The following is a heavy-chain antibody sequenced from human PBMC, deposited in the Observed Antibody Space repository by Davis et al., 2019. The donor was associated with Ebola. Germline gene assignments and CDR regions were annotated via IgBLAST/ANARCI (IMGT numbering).Heavy chain of an antibody. CDR2: ISGSGDST. CDR3: AKVPGRIAARYYFDY. Sequence: GESLKISCAASGFTFSSHAMNWVRQAPGKGLEWVSAISGSGDSTYYADSVKGRFTISRDNSKNTLYLQMNSLRAEDTAVYYCAKVPGRIAARYYFDYWGQGTLVTVSS. V-gene: IGHV3-23*01. J-gene: IGHJ4*02. CDR1: GFTFSSHA. D-gene: IGHD6-6*01.